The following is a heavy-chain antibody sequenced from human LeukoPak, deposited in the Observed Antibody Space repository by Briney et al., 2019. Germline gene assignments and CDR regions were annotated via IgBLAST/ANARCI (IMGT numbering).Heavy chain of an antibody. J-gene: IGHJ4*02. V-gene: IGHV4-39*01. CDR1: GGSISSYY. CDR3: ARLMANSYGRFDY. CDR2: IYYSGST. Sequence: PSETLSLTCTVSGGSISSYYWGWIRQPPGKGLEWIGSIYYSGSTYYNPSLKSRVTISVDTSKNQFSLKLSSVTAADTAVYYCARLMANSYGRFDYWGQGTLVTVSS. D-gene: IGHD5-18*01.